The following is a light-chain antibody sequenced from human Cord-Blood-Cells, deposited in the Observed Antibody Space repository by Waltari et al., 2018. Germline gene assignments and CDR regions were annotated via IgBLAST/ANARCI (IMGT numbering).Light chain of an antibody. V-gene: IGKV4-1*01. CDR1: QSVLYSPNNKNY. J-gene: IGKJ3*01. Sequence: DIVMTQSPDSLAVSLGERATINCKSSQSVLYSPNNKNYLAWYQQKPGQPPKLLIYWVSTRESGVPDRFSGSGSGTDFTLTISSLQAEDVAVYYCQQYYSTPFTFGPGTKVDIK. CDR3: QQYYSTPFT. CDR2: WVS.